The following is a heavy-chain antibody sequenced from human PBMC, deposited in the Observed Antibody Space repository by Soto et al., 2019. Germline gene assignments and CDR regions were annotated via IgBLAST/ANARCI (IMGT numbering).Heavy chain of an antibody. V-gene: IGHV1-18*01. CDR1: GYTFTSYG. CDR2: ISAYNGNT. J-gene: IGHJ5*02. Sequence: ASVKVSCKASGYTFTSYGISWVRQAPGQGLGWMGWISAYNGNTNYAQKLQGRVTMTTDTSTSTAYMELRSPRSDDTAVYYCARGCRLAVAGPSWFDPWGQGTLVPVAS. CDR3: ARGCRLAVAGPSWFDP. D-gene: IGHD6-19*01.